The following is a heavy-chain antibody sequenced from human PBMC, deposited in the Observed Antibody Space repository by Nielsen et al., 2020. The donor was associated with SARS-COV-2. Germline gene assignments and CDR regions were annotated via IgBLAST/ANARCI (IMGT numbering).Heavy chain of an antibody. CDR1: GYTFTSYY. CDR3: AREIQALDSSSWSPSSDH. D-gene: IGHD6-13*01. Sequence: ASVKVSCKASGYTFTSYYMHWVRQAPGQGLEWMGIINPSGGSTSYAQKFQGRVTMTRSTPISTAYMELSSLRSEDTAVYYCAREIQALDSSSWSPSSDHWGQGTLVTVSS. CDR2: INPSGGST. V-gene: IGHV1-46*01. J-gene: IGHJ4*02.